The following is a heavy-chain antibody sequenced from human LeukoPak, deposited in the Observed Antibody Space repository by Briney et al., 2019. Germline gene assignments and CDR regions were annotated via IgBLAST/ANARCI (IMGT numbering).Heavy chain of an antibody. Sequence: GGSLRLSCAASGFTFSSYWMSWVRQAPGKGLEWVANIKRDGSEKYYVDSVKGRFTISRDNAKNSLYLQMNSLRAEDTAVYYCARTLRITIFGVVIHNWFDPWGQGTLVTVSS. CDR1: GFTFSSYW. D-gene: IGHD3-3*01. J-gene: IGHJ5*02. CDR3: ARTLRITIFGVVIHNWFDP. CDR2: IKRDGSEK. V-gene: IGHV3-7*01.